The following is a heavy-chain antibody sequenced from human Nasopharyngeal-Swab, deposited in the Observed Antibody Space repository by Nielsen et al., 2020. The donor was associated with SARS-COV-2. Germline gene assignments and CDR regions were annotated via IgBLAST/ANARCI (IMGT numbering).Heavy chain of an antibody. J-gene: IGHJ6*03. CDR1: GGTFSSYA. CDR2: IIPIFGTA. V-gene: IGHV1-69*13. Sequence: SVKVSCKASGGTFSSYAISWVRQAPVQGLEWMGGIIPIFGTANYAQKFQGRVTITADESTSTAYMELSSLRSEDTAVYYCAIMTTVTSYLFYYYYYMDVWGKGTTVTVSS. CDR3: AIMTTVTSYLFYYYYYMDV. D-gene: IGHD4-11*01.